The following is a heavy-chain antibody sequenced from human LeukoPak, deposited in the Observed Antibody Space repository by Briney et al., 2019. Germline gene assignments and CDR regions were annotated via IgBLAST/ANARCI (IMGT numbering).Heavy chain of an antibody. CDR3: ARDRWWQVLHWFDP. D-gene: IGHD2-15*01. V-gene: IGHV1-18*01. CDR1: GYNFTIYG. J-gene: IGHJ5*02. Sequence: ASVKVSCKASGYNFTIYGISWVRQAPGQGLEWMGWISAYNGNTNYAQKLQGRVTMTTDTSTSTAYMELRSLRSDDTAVYYCARDRWWQVLHWFDPWGRGTLVTVSS. CDR2: ISAYNGNT.